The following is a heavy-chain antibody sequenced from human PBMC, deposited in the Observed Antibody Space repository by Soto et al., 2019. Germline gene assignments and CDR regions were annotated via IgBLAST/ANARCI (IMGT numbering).Heavy chain of an antibody. J-gene: IGHJ4*02. CDR3: ASLIESRAEY. D-gene: IGHD6-13*01. V-gene: IGHV4-59*01. CDR1: GASIGSYY. CDR2: IYYSGST. Sequence: SETLSLPCTVSGASIGSYYWSWIRQPPGKGLEWIGYIYYSGSTNYNPSLKSRLTISVDTSKYQFSLQLSSVTTADTAVYYCASLIESRAEYWGQGTLVTVSS.